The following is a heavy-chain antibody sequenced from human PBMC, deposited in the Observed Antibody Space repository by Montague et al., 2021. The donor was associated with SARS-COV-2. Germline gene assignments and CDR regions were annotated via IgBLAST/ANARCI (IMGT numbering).Heavy chain of an antibody. D-gene: IGHD6-13*01. CDR3: ASGRMVPYSSSWTTLYYYYGMEV. J-gene: IGHJ6*04. CDR2: TYYRSKWYN. CDR1: GDSVASNSAA. V-gene: IGHV6-1*01. Sequence: CAISGDSVASNSAAWDWIRQSPSRGLEWLGRTYYRSKWYNDYAVSVKSRITINPDTSKNQFSLQLNSVTPEDTAVYYCASGRMVPYSSSWTTLYYYYGMEVGGKGTTGTVAS.